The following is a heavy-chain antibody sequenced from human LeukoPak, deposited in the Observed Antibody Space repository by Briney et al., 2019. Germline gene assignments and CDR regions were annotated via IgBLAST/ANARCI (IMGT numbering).Heavy chain of an antibody. CDR2: IYSGGST. CDR1: GFTVSSSY. V-gene: IGHV3-53*01. Sequence: PGGSLRLSCAASGFTVSSSYMNWVRQAPGKGLEWVSSIYSGGSTYYADSVKGRFTISRDNSKNTLYLQMNSLRAEDTAVYYCARAGGSTVSHSDYWGQGTLVTVSS. D-gene: IGHD4-17*01. CDR3: ARAGGSTVSHSDY. J-gene: IGHJ4*02.